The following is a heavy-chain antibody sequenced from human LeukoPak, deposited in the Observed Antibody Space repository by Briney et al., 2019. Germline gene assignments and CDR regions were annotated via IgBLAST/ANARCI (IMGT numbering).Heavy chain of an antibody. V-gene: IGHV4-38-2*02. CDR3: ARQILAPDY. CDR1: GYSISSGYY. CDR2: IYHSGST. D-gene: IGHD2-8*02. J-gene: IGHJ4*02. Sequence: PSETLSLTCTVSGYSISSGYYWGWIRQPPGKGLEWIGSIYHSGSTYYNPSLKSRVTISVDTSKNQFSLKLSSVTAADTAVYYCARQILAPDYWGQGTLVTVSS.